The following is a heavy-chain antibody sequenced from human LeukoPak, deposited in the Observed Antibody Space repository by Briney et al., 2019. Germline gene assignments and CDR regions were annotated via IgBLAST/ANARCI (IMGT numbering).Heavy chain of an antibody. CDR1: GGTFSSYA. CDR2: IIPILGIA. D-gene: IGHD2-21*02. V-gene: IGHV1-69*04. J-gene: IGHJ6*02. Sequence: GASVKVSCKASGGTFSSYAISWVRQAPGQGLEWMGRIIPILGIANYAQKFQGRVTITADKSTSTAYMELSSLRSEDTAVYYCARDRGGVVTAIPHYGMDVWGQGTTVTVSS. CDR3: ARDRGGVVTAIPHYGMDV.